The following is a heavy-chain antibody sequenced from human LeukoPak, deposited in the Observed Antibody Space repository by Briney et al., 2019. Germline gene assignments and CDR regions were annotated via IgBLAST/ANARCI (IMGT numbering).Heavy chain of an antibody. Sequence: GRSLRLSCAASGFTFSDYYMSWVRQAPGKGLEWVSGISGSDGSTYYADSVKGRFTISRDNSKNTLYLQMNSLRAEDTAVYYCAKGWFGELLLFDYWGQGTLVTVSS. CDR3: AKGWFGELLLFDY. J-gene: IGHJ4*02. CDR2: ISGSDGST. D-gene: IGHD3-10*01. CDR1: GFTFSDYY. V-gene: IGHV3-23*01.